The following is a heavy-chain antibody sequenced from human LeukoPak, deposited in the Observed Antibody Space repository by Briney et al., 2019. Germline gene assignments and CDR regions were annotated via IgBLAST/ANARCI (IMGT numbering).Heavy chain of an antibody. V-gene: IGHV4-34*01. Sequence: PSETLSLTCAVYGGSFSGYYWNWIRQSPGKGLEWIGEINHSGSTNYNPSPKSRVTISVDTSKNQFSLKLSSVTAADTTVYYCARGFGSGWSTLFGYWGQGTLVTVSS. D-gene: IGHD6-19*01. CDR2: INHSGST. CDR3: ARGFGSGWSTLFGY. CDR1: GGSFSGYY. J-gene: IGHJ4*02.